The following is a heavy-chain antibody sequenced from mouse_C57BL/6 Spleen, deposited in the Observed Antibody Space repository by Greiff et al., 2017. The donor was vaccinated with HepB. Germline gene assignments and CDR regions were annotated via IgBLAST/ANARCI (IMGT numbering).Heavy chain of an antibody. D-gene: IGHD1-1*01. Sequence: DVKLQESGAELVRPGASVKLSCTASGFNIKDDYMHWVKQRPEQGLEWIGWIDPENGDTEYAAKFQGKATIPADTSSNTAYLQLSSLTSEDTAVYYCTTSNYGYAMDYWGQGTSVTVSS. J-gene: IGHJ4*01. CDR2: IDPENGDT. CDR3: TTSNYGYAMDY. V-gene: IGHV14-4*01. CDR1: GFNIKDDY.